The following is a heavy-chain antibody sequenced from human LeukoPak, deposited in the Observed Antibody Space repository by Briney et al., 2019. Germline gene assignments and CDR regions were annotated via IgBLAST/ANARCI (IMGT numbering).Heavy chain of an antibody. CDR3: ARVIAAGVYYFDY. Sequence: SETLSLTCTVSGGSISSHYWNWIRQPPGKGLEWIGYIYHSGSTYYNPSLKSRATISVDRSKNQFSLKLSSVTAADTAVYYCARVIAAGVYYFDYWGQGTLVTVSS. D-gene: IGHD6-13*01. J-gene: IGHJ4*02. CDR1: GGSISSHY. CDR2: IYHSGST. V-gene: IGHV4-59*11.